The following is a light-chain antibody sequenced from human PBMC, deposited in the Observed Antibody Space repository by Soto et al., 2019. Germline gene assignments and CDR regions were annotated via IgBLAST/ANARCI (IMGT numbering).Light chain of an antibody. CDR1: QSVSSTS. V-gene: IGKV3-20*01. CDR3: QRYDSSPQTYT. Sequence: MVLTQSPGTLSLSPGERATLSCRASQSVSSTSLAWYQQTPGQPPRLLMYGASSRATGIPDRFSGSGSGTDFTLTISRMEHEDFAVYYCQRYDSSPQTYTFGQGTKLEIK. CDR2: GAS. J-gene: IGKJ2*01.